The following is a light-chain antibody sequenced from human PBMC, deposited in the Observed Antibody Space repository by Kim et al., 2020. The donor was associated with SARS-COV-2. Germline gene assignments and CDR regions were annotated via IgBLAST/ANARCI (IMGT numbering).Light chain of an antibody. J-gene: IGKJ5*01. Sequence: VAPGERATLSCRASQSVSSNLAWYQQKPGQAPRLLIYGASTRATGIPARFSGSGSGTEFTLTISSLQSEDFAVYYCQQYNNWPITFGQGTRLEIK. V-gene: IGKV3-15*01. CDR2: GAS. CDR3: QQYNNWPIT. CDR1: QSVSSN.